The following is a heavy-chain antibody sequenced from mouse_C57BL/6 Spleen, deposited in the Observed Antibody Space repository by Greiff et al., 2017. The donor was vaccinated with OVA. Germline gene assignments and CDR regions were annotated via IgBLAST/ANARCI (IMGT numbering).Heavy chain of an antibody. CDR3: ARQNYYGSRRYFDV. D-gene: IGHD1-1*01. CDR2: ISGGGGNT. CDR1: GFTFSSYT. Sequence: EVKLVESGGGLVKPGGSLKLSCAASGFTFSSYTMSWVRQTPEKRLEWVATISGGGGNTYYPDSVKGRFTISRDNAKNTLYLQMSSLRSEDTALYYCARQNYYGSRRYFDVWGTGTTVTVSS. V-gene: IGHV5-9*01. J-gene: IGHJ1*03.